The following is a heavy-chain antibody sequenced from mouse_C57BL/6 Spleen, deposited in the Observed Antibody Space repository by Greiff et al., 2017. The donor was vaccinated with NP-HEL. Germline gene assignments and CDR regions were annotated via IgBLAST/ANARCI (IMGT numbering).Heavy chain of an antibody. V-gene: IGHV3-6*01. Sequence: EVQRVESGPGLVKPSQSLSLTCSVTGYSITSGYYWNWIRQFPGNKLEWMGYISYDGSNNYNPSLKNRISITRDTSKNQFFLKLNSVTTEDTATYYCARGGLRPWYFDVWGTGTTVTVSS. CDR1: GYSITSGYY. D-gene: IGHD2-4*01. J-gene: IGHJ1*03. CDR3: ARGGLRPWYFDV. CDR2: ISYDGSN.